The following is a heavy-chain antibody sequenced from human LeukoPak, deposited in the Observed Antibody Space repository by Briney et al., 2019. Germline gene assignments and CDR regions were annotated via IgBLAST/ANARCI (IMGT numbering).Heavy chain of an antibody. CDR1: GFTFTTYP. CDR3: AKDSGPGIAAAGTGLRFDY. J-gene: IGHJ4*02. CDR2: ISGSGGST. V-gene: IGHV3-23*01. Sequence: PGGSLRLSCAASGFTFTTYPMSWVRQAPGKGLEWVSAISGSGGSTYYADSVKGRFTISRDNSKNTLYLQMNSLRAEDTAVYYCAKDSGPGIAAAGTGLRFDYWGQGTLVTVSS. D-gene: IGHD6-13*01.